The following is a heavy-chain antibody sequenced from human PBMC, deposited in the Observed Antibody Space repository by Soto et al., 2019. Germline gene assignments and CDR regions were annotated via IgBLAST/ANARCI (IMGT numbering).Heavy chain of an antibody. D-gene: IGHD3-22*01. CDR3: ARIYYDSSGYRSRFYFQH. J-gene: IGHJ1*01. CDR1: GGSISSGGYY. Sequence: SETLSLTCTVSGGSISSGGYYWSWIRQHPGKGLEWIGYIYYSGSTYYNPSLKSRVTISVDTSKNQFSLKLSSVTAADTAVYYCARIYYDSSGYRSRFYFQHWGQGTLVTVSS. CDR2: IYYSGST. V-gene: IGHV4-31*03.